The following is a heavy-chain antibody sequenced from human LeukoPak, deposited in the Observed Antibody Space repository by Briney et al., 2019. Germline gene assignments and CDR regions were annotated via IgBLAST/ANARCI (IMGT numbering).Heavy chain of an antibody. D-gene: IGHD1-26*01. CDR3: TTDLEESGSDTTTGFQY. Sequence: PGGSLRLSCTASGFTFSNAWMSWVRQAPGKGLEWVGRIKSKPAGGSTDYAAPIKGRFTISRDDSKNTLYLQVNSLKVEDTAVYYCTTDLEESGSDTTTGFQYWGQGTLVTVSS. V-gene: IGHV3-15*01. CDR2: IKSKPAGGST. CDR1: GFTFSNAW. J-gene: IGHJ4*02.